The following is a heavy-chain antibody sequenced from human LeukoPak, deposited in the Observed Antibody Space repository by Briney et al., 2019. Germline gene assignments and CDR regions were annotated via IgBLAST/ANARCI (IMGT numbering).Heavy chain of an antibody. CDR3: ARDRAYCGGDCYSTLDY. CDR1: GGTFSSYT. D-gene: IGHD2-21*01. V-gene: IGHV1-69*04. CDR2: IIPILGIA. J-gene: IGHJ4*02. Sequence: GSSVKVSCKASGGTFSSYTISWVRQAPGQGLDWMGRIIPILGIANYAQKFQGRVTITADKSTSTAYMELSSLRSEDTAVYYCARDRAYCGGDCYSTLDYWGQGTLVTVSS.